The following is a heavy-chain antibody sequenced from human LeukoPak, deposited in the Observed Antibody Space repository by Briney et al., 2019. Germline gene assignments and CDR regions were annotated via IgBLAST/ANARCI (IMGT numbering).Heavy chain of an antibody. CDR2: ISYDGSNK. J-gene: IGHJ5*02. CDR1: GFTFRSYA. V-gene: IGHV3-30*04. D-gene: IGHD5-18*01. Sequence: WGSLRLSGAASGFTFRSYAMHWVRQGPGKGLEWEAAISYDGSNKKYADSVKGRFTISRDNSKNTLYLQMNSLRAEDTALYYCAIDLGVDTAMVNWFDPWGQGTLVTVSS. CDR3: AIDLGVDTAMVNWFDP.